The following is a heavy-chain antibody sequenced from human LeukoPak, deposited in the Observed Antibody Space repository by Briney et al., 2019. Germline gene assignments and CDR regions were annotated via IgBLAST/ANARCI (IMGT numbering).Heavy chain of an antibody. CDR1: GGSISSYY. D-gene: IGHD2-15*01. CDR2: IYYSGST. Sequence: SETLSLTCTVSGGSISSYYWSWIRQPPGKGLEWIGYIYYSGSTNFNPSLKSRVTISVDTSKNQFSLKLSSVTAADTAVYYCARGFSGYCSGGSCSTDAFDIWGQGTMVTVSS. CDR3: ARGFSGYCSGGSCSTDAFDI. V-gene: IGHV4-59*12. J-gene: IGHJ3*02.